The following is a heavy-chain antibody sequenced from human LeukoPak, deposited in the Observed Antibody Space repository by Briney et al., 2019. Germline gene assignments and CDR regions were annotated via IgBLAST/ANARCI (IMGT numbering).Heavy chain of an antibody. CDR1: GFTFSSYA. D-gene: IGHD3-10*01. CDR2: ISYDGSNK. J-gene: IGHJ3*02. V-gene: IGHV3-30-3*01. Sequence: GRSLRLSCAASGFTFSSYAMHWVLQAPGKGLEWVAVISYDGSNKYYADSVKGRFTISRDNSKNTLYLQMNSLRAEDTAVYYCASVMVRGVITIAFDIWGQGTMVTVSS. CDR3: ASVMVRGVITIAFDI.